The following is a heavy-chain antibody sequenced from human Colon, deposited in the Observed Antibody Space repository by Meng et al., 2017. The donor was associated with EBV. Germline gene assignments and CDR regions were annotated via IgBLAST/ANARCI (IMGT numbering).Heavy chain of an antibody. CDR2: ISHSGTT. D-gene: IGHD3-10*01. V-gene: IGHV4-4*02. J-gene: IGHJ5*02. CDR3: ARDYYASGFVFDL. Sequence: QVPLQEPGPGLVKPWGTLSLTCAVSGGSIDSDNWWNWVRQSPGKGLEWIGEISHSGTTNYNPSLKSRVTISIDKSKNQFSLKLTSVTAADTAVYYCARDYYASGFVFDLWGQGTLVTVSS. CDR1: GGSIDSDNW.